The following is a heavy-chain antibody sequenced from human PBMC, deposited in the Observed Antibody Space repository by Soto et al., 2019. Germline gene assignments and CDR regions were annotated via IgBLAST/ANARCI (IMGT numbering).Heavy chain of an antibody. J-gene: IGHJ6*02. CDR2: IYLGDSDT. Sequence: GESLKISCKGSGYSFTTYWIGWVRQMPGKGLEWMGIIYLGDSDTRYNPSFQGQVTISADKSIGTAFLQWSSLKASDTAMYYCARHPVSGDYAGFVVWGQGTTVTVSS. V-gene: IGHV5-51*01. D-gene: IGHD4-17*01. CDR1: GYSFTTYW. CDR3: ARHPVSGDYAGFVV.